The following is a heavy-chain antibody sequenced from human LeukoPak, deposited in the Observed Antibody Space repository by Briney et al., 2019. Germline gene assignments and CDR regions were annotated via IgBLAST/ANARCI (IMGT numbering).Heavy chain of an antibody. CDR3: ARATTYFYGSVTYDWFDP. J-gene: IGHJ5*02. D-gene: IGHD3-10*01. CDR2: IESDGST. CDR1: GFTFSSYW. V-gene: IGHV3-74*01. Sequence: GGSLRLACAPSGFTFSSYWMCWVRQTPGKELVWVSRIESDGSTIYADSVRGRFTISRDNAKNMVYLQMNSLRAEDTAMYYCARATTYFYGSVTYDWFDPWGQGTLVTVSS.